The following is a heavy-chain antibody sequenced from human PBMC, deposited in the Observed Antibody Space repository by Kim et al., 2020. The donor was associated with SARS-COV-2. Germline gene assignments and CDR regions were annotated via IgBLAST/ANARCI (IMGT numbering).Heavy chain of an antibody. Sequence: SETLSLTCTVSGGSVSSGSYYWSWIRQPPGKGLEWIGYIYYSGSTNYNPSLKSRVTISVDTSKNQFSLKLSSVTAADTAVYYCARDWAPYGSGNPYRSAFDIWGQGTMVTVSS. CDR3: ARDWAPYGSGNPYRSAFDI. D-gene: IGHD3-10*01. J-gene: IGHJ3*02. CDR1: GGSVSSGSYY. V-gene: IGHV4-61*01. CDR2: IYYSGST.